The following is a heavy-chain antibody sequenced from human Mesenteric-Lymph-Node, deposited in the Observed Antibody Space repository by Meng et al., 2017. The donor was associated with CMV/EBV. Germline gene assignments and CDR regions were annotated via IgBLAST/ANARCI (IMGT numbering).Heavy chain of an antibody. CDR1: GFTFSNYG. J-gene: IGHJ4*02. D-gene: IGHD3-3*01. V-gene: IGHV3-33*01. CDR2: IWYDGSSK. Sequence: GESLKISCAASGFTFSNYGVHWVRQAPGKGLEWVAVIWYDGSSKYYADSVKGRFTISRDNANNSLYLQMNSLRVEDTAVYYCARHLGYDFWSNYYIDYWGQGRLVTVSS. CDR3: ARHLGYDFWSNYYIDY.